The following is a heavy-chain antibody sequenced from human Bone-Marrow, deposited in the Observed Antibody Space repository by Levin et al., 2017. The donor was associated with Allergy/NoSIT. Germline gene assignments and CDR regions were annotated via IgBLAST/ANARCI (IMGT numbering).Heavy chain of an antibody. D-gene: IGHD3-10*01. V-gene: IGHV3-23*01. CDR1: GFTFRSYF. Sequence: PGGSLRLSCAASGFTFRSYFMTWVRQAPGKGLEWVSGISVGGDSTYYADSVKGRFTISRDNSKNTLYLQMNSLRAEDTAIYYCASYGSRRSDHWGQGTLVTVSS. CDR3: ASYGSRRSDH. CDR2: ISVGGDST. J-gene: IGHJ4*02.